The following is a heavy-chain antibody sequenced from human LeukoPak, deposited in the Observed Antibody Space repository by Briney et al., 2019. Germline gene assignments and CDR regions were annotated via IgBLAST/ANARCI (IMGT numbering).Heavy chain of an antibody. V-gene: IGHV3-23*01. CDR2: ISGSGGST. D-gene: IGHD2-21*02. CDR1: GFTFSSYA. CDR3: AKDRAYCGGDCYPGSDFDY. J-gene: IGHJ4*02. Sequence: GGSLRLSCAASGFTFSSYAMSWVRQAPGKGLEWDSAISGSGGSTYYADSVKGRFTISRDNSKNTLYLQMNSLRAEDTAVYYCAKDRAYCGGDCYPGSDFDYWGQGTLVTVSS.